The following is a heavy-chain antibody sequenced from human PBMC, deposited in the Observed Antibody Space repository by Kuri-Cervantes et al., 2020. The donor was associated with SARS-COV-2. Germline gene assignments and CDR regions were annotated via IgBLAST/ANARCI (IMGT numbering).Heavy chain of an antibody. CDR2: ISGSGGST. CDR3: AKGDYCSSTSCYSCYYYYGMDV. CDR1: GFTFSSYA. Sequence: GESLKISCAASGFTFSSYATSWVRQAPGKGLEWVSAISGSGGSTYYADSVKGRFTISRDNSKNTLYLQMNSLRAEDTAVYYCAKGDYCSSTSCYSCYYYYGMDVWGQGTTVTVSS. J-gene: IGHJ6*02. V-gene: IGHV3-23*01. D-gene: IGHD2-2*01.